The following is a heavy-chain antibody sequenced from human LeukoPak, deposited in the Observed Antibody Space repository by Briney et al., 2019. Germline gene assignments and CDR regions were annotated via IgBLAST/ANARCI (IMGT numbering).Heavy chain of an antibody. V-gene: IGHV3-30*04. CDR3: ATLPTEVPAAISWFDP. Sequence: GRSLRLSCAASGFTFSSYAMHWVRQAPGKGLEWVAVISYDGSNKYYADSVKGRFTISRDNSKNTLYLQMNSLRAEDTAVYYCATLPTEVPAAISWFDPWGQGTLVTVSS. D-gene: IGHD2-2*01. J-gene: IGHJ5*02. CDR1: GFTFSSYA. CDR2: ISYDGSNK.